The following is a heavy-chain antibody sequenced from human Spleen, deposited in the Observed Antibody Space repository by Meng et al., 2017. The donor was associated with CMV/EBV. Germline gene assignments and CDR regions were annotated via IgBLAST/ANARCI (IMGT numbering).Heavy chain of an antibody. Sequence: ASVKVSCKASGYTFTSYYMHWVRQAPGQGLEWMGWINPNSGGTNYAQKFQGRVTMTRDTSITTAYMELSRLTSDDTAVYYCARDIVVEPTARGRHYYAMDVWGQGTTVTVSS. CDR3: ARDIVVEPTARGRHYYAMDV. CDR1: GYTFTSYY. D-gene: IGHD2-2*01. CDR2: INPNSGGT. V-gene: IGHV1-2*02. J-gene: IGHJ6*02.